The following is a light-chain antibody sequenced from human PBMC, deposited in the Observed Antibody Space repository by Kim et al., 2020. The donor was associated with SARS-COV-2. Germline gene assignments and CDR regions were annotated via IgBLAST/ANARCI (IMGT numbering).Light chain of an antibody. J-gene: IGLJ2*01. CDR3: QVWDRSTVV. CDR1: KMGSKN. Sequence: VALGQTARITCGGNKMGSKNVHWYQQKPGQAPVLVIYRDSNRPSGIPERFSGSNSGNTATLTISRAQAGDEADYYCQVWDRSTVVFGGGTQLTVL. CDR2: RDS. V-gene: IGLV3-9*01.